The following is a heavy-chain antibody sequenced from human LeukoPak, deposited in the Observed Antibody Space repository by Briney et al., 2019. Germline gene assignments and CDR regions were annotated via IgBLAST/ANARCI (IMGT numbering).Heavy chain of an antibody. CDR3: ASSRSYYYDSSGYQSDAFDI. CDR2: IYYSGST. V-gene: IGHV4-30-4*07. J-gene: IGHJ3*02. Sequence: PSQTLSLTCAVSGGSISSGGYSWRWIRQPPGKGLEWIGYIYYSGSTYYNPSLKSRVTISVDTSKNQFSLKLSSVTAADTAVYYCASSRSYYYDSSGYQSDAFDIRGQGTMVTVSS. D-gene: IGHD3-22*01. CDR1: GGSISSGGYS.